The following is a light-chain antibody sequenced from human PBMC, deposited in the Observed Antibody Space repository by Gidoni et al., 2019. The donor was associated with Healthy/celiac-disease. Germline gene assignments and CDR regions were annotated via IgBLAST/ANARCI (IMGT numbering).Light chain of an antibody. CDR2: CAA. V-gene: IGKV3-15*01. Sequence: EIVMTQSPATLSVTPGERAPLSCRASQRVNSNLAWYQQKPGQAPRLLIYCAATRSTGIPARFSGSGSGTEFTLTISSLQSEDFAVYYCQQYNNWPGYTFGQGTKLEIK. CDR3: QQYNNWPGYT. J-gene: IGKJ2*01. CDR1: QRVNSN.